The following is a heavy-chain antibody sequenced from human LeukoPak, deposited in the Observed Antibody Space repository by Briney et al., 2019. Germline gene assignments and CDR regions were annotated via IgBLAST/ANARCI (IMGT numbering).Heavy chain of an antibody. V-gene: IGHV4-34*01. CDR3: ASGRLNYFYAMDI. J-gene: IGHJ6*02. Sequence: PSETLSLTCAVYGGSFSGYYWSWIRQPPGKGLEWIGEINHSGSTNYNPSLKSRVTISVDTSKNQFSLKLSSVTAADTAVYYCASGRLNYFYAMDIWGQGTTVTVSS. CDR1: GGSFSGYY. CDR2: INHSGST.